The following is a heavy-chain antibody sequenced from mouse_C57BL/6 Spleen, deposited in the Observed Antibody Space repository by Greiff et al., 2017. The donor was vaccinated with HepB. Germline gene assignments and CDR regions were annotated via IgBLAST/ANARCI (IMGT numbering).Heavy chain of an antibody. CDR2: IDPENGDT. J-gene: IGHJ2*01. D-gene: IGHD2-4*01. V-gene: IGHV14-4*01. Sequence: VQLQQSGAELVRPGASVKLSCTASGFNINDDYMHWVKQRPEQGLEWIGWIDPENGDTEYASKFQGKATITADTSSNTAYLQLSSLTSEDTAVYDCTTTMITKVYFDYWGQGTTLTVSS. CDR1: GFNINDDY. CDR3: TTTMITKVYFDY.